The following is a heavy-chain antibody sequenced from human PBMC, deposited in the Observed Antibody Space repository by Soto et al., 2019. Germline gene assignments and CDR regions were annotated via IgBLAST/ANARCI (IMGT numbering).Heavy chain of an antibody. Sequence: GGSLRLSCAASGFTLSTYDMHWVRQGTGKGLEWVAALSYAGDTYYPGSVKGRFTVSRESAKNSLYLQMNSLTAGDTAVYYCAKVPLSALGCYYMDVLGKGTTFTVSS. V-gene: IGHV3-13*01. J-gene: IGHJ6*03. CDR2: LSYAGDT. CDR1: GFTLSTYD. CDR3: AKVPLSALGCYYMDV. D-gene: IGHD3-16*01.